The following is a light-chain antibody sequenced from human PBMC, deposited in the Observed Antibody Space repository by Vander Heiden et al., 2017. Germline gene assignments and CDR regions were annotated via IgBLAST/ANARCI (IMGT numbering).Light chain of an antibody. CDR2: KAS. CDR1: QSISSW. CDR3: QQYNSYSPTT. Sequence: DIQMTQSPSTLSASVGDRVTITCRASQSISSWLAWYQQKPGKAPKLLIYKASSLESGVPSRFSGSGSGTEFTLTFSSLQPDDFATYYCQQYNSYSPTTFGQGTKVEIK. V-gene: IGKV1-5*03. J-gene: IGKJ1*01.